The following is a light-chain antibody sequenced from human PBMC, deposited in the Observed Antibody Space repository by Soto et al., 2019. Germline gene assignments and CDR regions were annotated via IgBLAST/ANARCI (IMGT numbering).Light chain of an antibody. CDR3: SSYTGSSTVL. V-gene: IGLV2-14*01. J-gene: IGLJ2*01. CDR1: SNDVGGNIY. Sequence: QSALTQPASVSGSPGQSITISCTGTSNDVGGNIYVSWYQHHPGKAPKLMIYEVSNRPSGVSDRFSGSKSGNTASLTISGLQAEDEADYYGSSYTGSSTVLFGGGTKLTVL. CDR2: EVS.